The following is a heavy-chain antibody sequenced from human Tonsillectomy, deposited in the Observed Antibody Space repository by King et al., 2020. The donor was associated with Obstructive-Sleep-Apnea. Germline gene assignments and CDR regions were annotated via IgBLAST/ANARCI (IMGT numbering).Heavy chain of an antibody. Sequence: VQLVESGGGVVQPGRSLRLSCAASGFTFSSYAMHWVRQAPGKGLEWVAVISYDGSNKYYADSVKGRFTISRDNSKNTLYLQMNSLRAEDTAVYYCARGWQWLVPRSVDYWGQGTLVTVSS. J-gene: IGHJ4*02. V-gene: IGHV3-30*04. D-gene: IGHD6-19*01. CDR3: ARGWQWLVPRSVDY. CDR1: GFTFSSYA. CDR2: ISYDGSNK.